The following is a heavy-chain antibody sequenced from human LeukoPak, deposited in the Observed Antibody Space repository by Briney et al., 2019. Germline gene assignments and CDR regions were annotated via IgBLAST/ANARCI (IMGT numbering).Heavy chain of an antibody. CDR1: GFTFSNAW. V-gene: IGHV3-15*01. J-gene: IGHJ4*02. CDR3: TTGIAAAGNHDY. D-gene: IGHD6-13*01. CDR2: IKSKTDGGTT. Sequence: GGSLRLSCAASGFTFSNAWMSWVRQAPGKGLEWVGRIKSKTDGGTTDYAAPVKGRSTISRDDSKNTLYLQMNSLKTEDTAVYYCTTGIAAAGNHDYWGQGTLVTVSS.